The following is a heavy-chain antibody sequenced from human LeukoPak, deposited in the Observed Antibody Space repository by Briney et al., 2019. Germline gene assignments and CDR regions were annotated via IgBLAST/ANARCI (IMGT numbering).Heavy chain of an antibody. D-gene: IGHD3-16*01. V-gene: IGHV3-66*01. Sequence: GGSLRLSCVASGFTVISNSVIWVRQAPGKGLEWVSLIYSDGGTYYADSVKGRFTISRDTSKNTLYLQMNSLRAEDTAVYYCAREKLYMGGFDYWGQGTLVTVSS. J-gene: IGHJ4*02. CDR3: AREKLYMGGFDY. CDR2: IYSDGGT. CDR1: GFTVISNS.